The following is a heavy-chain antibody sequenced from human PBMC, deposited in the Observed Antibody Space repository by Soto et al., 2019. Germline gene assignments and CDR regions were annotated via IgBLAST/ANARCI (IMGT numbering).Heavy chain of an antibody. CDR1: GFTLSSYA. J-gene: IGHJ4*02. Sequence: PGGSLRLSCAASGFTLSSYAMSWVRQAPGKGLEWVSAISGSGGSTYYADSVKGRFTISRDNSKNTLYLQMNSLRAEDTAVYYCAKDLGIVVVVAALDYWGQGTLVTVSS. CDR2: ISGSGGST. D-gene: IGHD2-15*01. CDR3: AKDLGIVVVVAALDY. V-gene: IGHV3-23*01.